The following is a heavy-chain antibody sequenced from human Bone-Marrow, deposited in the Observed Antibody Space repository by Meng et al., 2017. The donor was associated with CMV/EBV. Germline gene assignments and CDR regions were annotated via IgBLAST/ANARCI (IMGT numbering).Heavy chain of an antibody. Sequence: TGYYMHWVRQAPGQGLEWMGWINPNSGGTNYAQKFQGRVTMTRDTSISTAYMELSRLRSDDTAVYYCARDRRYCSSTSCYKSGAGFDPWGQGTLDTVSS. V-gene: IGHV1-2*02. CDR2: INPNSGGT. J-gene: IGHJ5*02. D-gene: IGHD2-2*02. CDR3: ARDRRYCSSTSCYKSGAGFDP. CDR1: TGYY.